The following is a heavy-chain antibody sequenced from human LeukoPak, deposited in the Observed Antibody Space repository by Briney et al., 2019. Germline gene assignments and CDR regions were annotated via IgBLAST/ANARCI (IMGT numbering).Heavy chain of an antibody. J-gene: IGHJ4*02. D-gene: IGHD2-21*02. CDR3: ARGGYCGGDCYFYY. CDR1: GGSISSYY. Sequence: SETLSLTCTVSGGSISSYYWSWIRQPAGKGLEWIGRIYTSGSTNYNPSLKSRVTMSVDTSKNQFSLKLSSVTAADTAVYYCARGGYCGGDCYFYYWGQGTLVTVSS. V-gene: IGHV4-4*07. CDR2: IYTSGST.